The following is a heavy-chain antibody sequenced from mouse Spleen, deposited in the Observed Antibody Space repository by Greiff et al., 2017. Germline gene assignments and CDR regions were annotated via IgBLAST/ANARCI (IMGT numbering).Heavy chain of an antibody. CDR2: IYIGNGYT. J-gene: IGHJ2*01. CDR3: ARSSIYYGYDWDRGYFDY. D-gene: IGHD2-2*01. Sequence: EVMLVESGAELVRPGSSVKMSCKTSGYTFTSYGINWVKQRPGQGLEWIGYIYIGNGYTEYNEKFKGKATLTSDTSSSTAYMQLSSLTSEDSAIYFCARSSIYYGYDWDRGYFDYWGQGTTLTVSS. CDR1: GYTFTSYG. V-gene: IGHV1-58*01.